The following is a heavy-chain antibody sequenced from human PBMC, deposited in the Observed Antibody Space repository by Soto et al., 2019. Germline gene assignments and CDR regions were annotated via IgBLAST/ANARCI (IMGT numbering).Heavy chain of an antibody. Sequence: QVQLVQSGDEVKKSGASVKVSCKASGYTFSNYGISWVRQAPGQGLEWMGWISGYNGLTAYAQNVQGRVTMTIDTPTTTVFMELTGLRSNDTAVYYCARDEGIRGFDSWGQGTLVTVSP. J-gene: IGHJ4*02. CDR3: ARDEGIRGFDS. CDR2: ISGYNGLT. D-gene: IGHD3-10*01. CDR1: GYTFSNYG. V-gene: IGHV1-18*04.